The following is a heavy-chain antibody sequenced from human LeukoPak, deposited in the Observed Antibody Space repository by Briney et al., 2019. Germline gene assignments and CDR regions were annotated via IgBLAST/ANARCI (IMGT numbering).Heavy chain of an antibody. Sequence: SETLSLTCTVSGGSISSYYWSWIRQPPGKGLEWIGYIYYSGSTNYNPSLKSRVTISVDTSKNQFSPKLSSVTAADTAVYYCAREADYGDYRYRMDVWGQGTTVTVSS. V-gene: IGHV4-59*01. CDR3: AREADYGDYRYRMDV. D-gene: IGHD4-17*01. J-gene: IGHJ6*02. CDR2: IYYSGST. CDR1: GGSISSYY.